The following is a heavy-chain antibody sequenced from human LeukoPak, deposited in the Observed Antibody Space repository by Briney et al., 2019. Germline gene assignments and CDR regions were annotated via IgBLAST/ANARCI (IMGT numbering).Heavy chain of an antibody. CDR2: INYSGNT. Sequence: SETLSLTCTVSGGSISDYYWSWIRQPPGKGLEWIGYINYSGNTNYNPSLKSGVTISVDTSKNQFSLRLTSVTAADTAVFYCAREGRQDYVYFDYWGRDPWSPSPQ. J-gene: IGHJ4*02. D-gene: IGHD4-17*01. CDR3: AREGRQDYVYFDY. V-gene: IGHV4-59*01. CDR1: GGSISDYY.